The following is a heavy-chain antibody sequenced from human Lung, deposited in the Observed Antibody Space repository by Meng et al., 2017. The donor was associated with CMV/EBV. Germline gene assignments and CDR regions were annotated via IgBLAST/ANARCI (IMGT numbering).Heavy chain of an antibody. V-gene: IGHV4-4*02. CDR2: IPHRGSS. D-gene: IGHD3-10*01. CDR3: LRRSGGSV. J-gene: IGHJ1*01. CDR1: GDSITNHNW. Sequence: QVQLRESGPALVKPAETRSLTCAVSGDSITNHNWWAWVRQPPGKGLEWIGEIPHRGSSAYNPSLKSRVSMSIDKSKNQFSLKLTSVTAADTAVYHCLRRSGGSVWGQGTLVTVSS.